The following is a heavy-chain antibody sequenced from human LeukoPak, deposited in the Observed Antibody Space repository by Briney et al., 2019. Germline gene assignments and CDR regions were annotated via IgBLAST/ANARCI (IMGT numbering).Heavy chain of an antibody. CDR2: INHSGST. CDR3: ARTVRYFDY. V-gene: IGHV4-34*01. J-gene: IGHJ4*02. Sequence: SETLSLTCAVYGGSFSGYYWSWIRQPPGKGLEWIGEINHSGSTNYNPSLKSRVTISVDTSKNQFSLKLSSVTAADTAVYYCARTVRYFDYWSQGTLVTVSS. D-gene: IGHD3-10*01. CDR1: GGSFSGYY.